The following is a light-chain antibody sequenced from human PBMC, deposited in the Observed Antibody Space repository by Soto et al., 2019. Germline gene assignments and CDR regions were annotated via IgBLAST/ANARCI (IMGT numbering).Light chain of an antibody. Sequence: EIVMTQSPATLSASPGERVTLSCRASQSISTNSAWYQQKPGQAPRLLIYGASTRVTGIPARFSGSGSGTDFTLTISSLQSEDSGVYYCQQYNDWFSISFGQGTRLEIK. V-gene: IGKV3-15*01. J-gene: IGKJ5*01. CDR2: GAS. CDR3: QQYNDWFSIS. CDR1: QSISTN.